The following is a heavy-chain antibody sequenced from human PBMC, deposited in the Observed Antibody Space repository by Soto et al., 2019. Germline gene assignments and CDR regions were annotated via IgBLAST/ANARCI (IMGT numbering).Heavy chain of an antibody. CDR2: IWYDGSNK. D-gene: IGHD6-13*01. V-gene: IGHV3-33*01. J-gene: IGHJ2*01. CDR1: GFTFSSYG. CDR3: ARPSLSIAAAGTGYFDL. Sequence: LRLSCAASGFTFSSYGMHWVRQAPGKGLEWVAVIWYDGSNKYYADSVKGRFTISRDNSKNTLYLQMNSLRAEDTAVYYCARPSLSIAAAGTGYFDLWGRGTLVTVSS.